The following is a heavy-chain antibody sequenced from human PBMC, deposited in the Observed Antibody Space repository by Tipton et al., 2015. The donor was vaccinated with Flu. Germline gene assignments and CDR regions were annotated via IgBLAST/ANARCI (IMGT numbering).Heavy chain of an antibody. J-gene: IGHJ4*02. CDR3: ASRLNGDVDY. V-gene: IGHV4-61*02. CDR1: GGSISSGSYY. D-gene: IGHD4-17*01. CDR2: IYTSGST. Sequence: TLSLTRTVSGGSISSGSYYWSWIRQPAGKGLEWIGRIYTSGSTNYNPSLKSRVTISVDTSKNQFSLKLSSVTAADTAVYYCASRLNGDVDYWGQGTLVTVSS.